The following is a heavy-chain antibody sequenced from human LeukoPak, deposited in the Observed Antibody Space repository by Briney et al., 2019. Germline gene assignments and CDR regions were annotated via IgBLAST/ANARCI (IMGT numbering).Heavy chain of an antibody. CDR1: GFSVSNNY. CDR3: ARATIGAAGTADY. CDR2: IYSGASS. J-gene: IGHJ4*02. D-gene: IGHD6-13*01. Sequence: PGGSLRLSCAGSGFSVSNNYMSWVRQAPGKGLEWVAVIYSGASSYYADSVKGRFIVSRGNSKNTLYLQMNTLRAEDTALYYCARATIGAAGTADYWGQGTLVTVSS. V-gene: IGHV3-53*01.